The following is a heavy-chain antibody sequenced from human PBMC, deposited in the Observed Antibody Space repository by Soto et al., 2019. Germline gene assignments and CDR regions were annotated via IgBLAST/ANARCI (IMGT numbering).Heavy chain of an antibody. CDR2: IWYDGSNK. CDR3: ARGSGGWLLYSEYGMDV. J-gene: IGHJ6*02. Sequence: QVQLVESGGGVVQPGRSLRLSCAASGFTFSSYGMHWVRQAPGKGLEWVAVIWYDGSNKYYGDSVKGRFTISRDNSKNTLYLQMKSLRAEDTAVYYCARGSGGWLLYSEYGMDVWGQGTTVTVSS. D-gene: IGHD3-3*01. V-gene: IGHV3-33*01. CDR1: GFTFSSYG.